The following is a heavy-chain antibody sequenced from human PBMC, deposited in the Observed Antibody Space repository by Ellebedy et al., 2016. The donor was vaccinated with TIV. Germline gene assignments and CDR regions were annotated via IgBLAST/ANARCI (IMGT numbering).Heavy chain of an antibody. CDR2: IKSKTDGGTT. V-gene: IGHV3-15*07. CDR3: TTVGSGKGKAFDI. Sequence: GESLKISCAASGFTFSNAWMNWVRQAPGKGLEWVGRIKSKTDGGTTDYAAPVKGRFTISRDDSKNTLYLQMNSLKTEDTAVYYCTTVGSGKGKAFDIWGQGTMVTVSS. D-gene: IGHD3-10*01. J-gene: IGHJ3*02. CDR1: GFTFSNAW.